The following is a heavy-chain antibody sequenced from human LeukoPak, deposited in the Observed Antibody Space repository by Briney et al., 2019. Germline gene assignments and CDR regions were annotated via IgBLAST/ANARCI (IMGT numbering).Heavy chain of an antibody. Sequence: ASVKVSCKASGYTFTGYYMHWVRQAPGQGLEWMGWINPNSGGINYAQKFQGRVTMTRDTSISTAYMELSRLRSDDTAVYYCARLHPGIAAAGKEGFDCWGREPWSPSPQ. CDR2: INPNSGGI. CDR3: ARLHPGIAAAGKEGFDC. CDR1: GYTFTGYY. D-gene: IGHD6-13*01. J-gene: IGHJ4*02. V-gene: IGHV1-2*02.